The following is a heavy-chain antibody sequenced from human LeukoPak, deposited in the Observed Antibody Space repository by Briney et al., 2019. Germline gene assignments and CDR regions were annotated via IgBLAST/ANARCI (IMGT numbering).Heavy chain of an antibody. J-gene: IGHJ6*03. CDR3: ARGSIFGVVTSYYYYMDV. V-gene: IGHV1-46*01. Sequence: ASVKVSCKASGYTFTSYYMHWVRQAPGQGLEWMGIINPSGGSTSYAQKFQGRVTMTRDTSTSTAYMEPSSLRSEDTAVYYCARGSIFGVVTSYYYYMDVWGKGTTVTVSS. CDR1: GYTFTSYY. D-gene: IGHD3-3*01. CDR2: INPSGGST.